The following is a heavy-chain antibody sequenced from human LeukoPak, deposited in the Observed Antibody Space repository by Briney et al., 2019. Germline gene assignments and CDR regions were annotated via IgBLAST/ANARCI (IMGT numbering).Heavy chain of an antibody. D-gene: IGHD4-23*01. Sequence: PGGSLRLSCAASGFTFSKAWMIWVRQAPGKGLEWVARIKTKPEGGTTDYAAPVKGGFTISRDDSKNTLYLQMNSLKTEDTAVYYCTSSGSRWDYFDYWGQGTLATVSS. CDR1: GFTFSKAW. CDR2: IKTKPEGGTT. J-gene: IGHJ4*02. CDR3: TSSGSRWDYFDY. V-gene: IGHV3-15*05.